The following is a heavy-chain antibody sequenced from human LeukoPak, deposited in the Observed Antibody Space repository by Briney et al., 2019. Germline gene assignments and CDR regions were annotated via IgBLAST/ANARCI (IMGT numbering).Heavy chain of an antibody. Sequence: GGSLRLSCAASGFTFSSYSMNWVRQAPGKGLEWVSSISSSSSYIYYADSVKGRFTISRDNAKNSLYLQMNSLRAEDTAVYYCARMVVAATMGDYWGQGTLVTASS. CDR2: ISSSSSYI. CDR3: ARMVVAATMGDY. D-gene: IGHD2-15*01. J-gene: IGHJ4*02. CDR1: GFTFSSYS. V-gene: IGHV3-21*01.